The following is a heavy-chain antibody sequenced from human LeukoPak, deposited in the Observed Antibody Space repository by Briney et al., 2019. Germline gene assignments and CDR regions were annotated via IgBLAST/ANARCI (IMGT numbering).Heavy chain of an antibody. V-gene: IGHV3-23*01. CDR3: AIEPVAGDFDY. CDR2: ISGSGGST. CDR1: GFTFSSYA. Sequence: GGSLRLSCAASGFTFSSYAMSWVRRAPGKGPEWVSAISGSGGSTYYADSVKGRFTISRDNSKNTLYLQMNSLRAEDTAVYYCAIEPVAGDFDYWGQGTLVTVSS. J-gene: IGHJ4*02. D-gene: IGHD6-19*01.